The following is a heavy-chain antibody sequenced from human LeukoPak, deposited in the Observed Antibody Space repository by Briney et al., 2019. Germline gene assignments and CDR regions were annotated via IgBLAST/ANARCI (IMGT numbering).Heavy chain of an antibody. D-gene: IGHD3/OR15-3a*01. V-gene: IGHV3-23*01. CDR1: GFTFSSYA. Sequence: GESLTLPCAASGFTFSSYAKNGVRQAPGERVVGFSGISRSGGNTNRASAVKAPFNISRDSSKNTPYLQMNSLRAEDTATDYCTKAFGPGSSKRVKWFYPWGQGTLVVVSS. CDR3: TKAFGPGSSKRVKWFYP. J-gene: IGHJ5*02. CDR2: ISRSGGNT.